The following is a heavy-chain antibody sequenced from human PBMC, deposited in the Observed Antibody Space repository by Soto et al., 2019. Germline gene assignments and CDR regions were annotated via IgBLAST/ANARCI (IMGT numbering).Heavy chain of an antibody. Sequence: LRLSCAASGFTFSSYAVSWARQTPGKGLEWVSTISASGAYTYYADSVKGRFTISRDNSKNTLYLQMRSLRAGDTATYYCAKEVIAARPYYFDYWGQGTLVTVSS. V-gene: IGHV3-23*01. D-gene: IGHD6-6*01. CDR2: ISASGAYT. J-gene: IGHJ4*02. CDR1: GFTFSSYA. CDR3: AKEVIAARPYYFDY.